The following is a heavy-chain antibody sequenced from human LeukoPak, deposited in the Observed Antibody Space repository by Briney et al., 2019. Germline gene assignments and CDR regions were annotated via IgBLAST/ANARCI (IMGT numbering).Heavy chain of an antibody. CDR3: ASPDRGGYNYFVY. Sequence: SETLSLTCTVSGGSISSSSYYWGWIRQPPGKGLEWIGSIYYSGSTYYNPSLKSRVTISVDTSKNQFSLKLSSVTAADTAVYYCASPDRGGYNYFVYWGQGTLVTVSS. CDR1: GGSISSSSYY. V-gene: IGHV4-39*07. D-gene: IGHD5-24*01. J-gene: IGHJ4*02. CDR2: IYYSGST.